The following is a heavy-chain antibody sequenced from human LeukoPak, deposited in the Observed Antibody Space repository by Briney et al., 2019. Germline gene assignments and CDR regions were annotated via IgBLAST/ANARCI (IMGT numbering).Heavy chain of an antibody. CDR2: IYHSGTT. D-gene: IGHD2-2*01. V-gene: IGHV4-4*02. J-gene: IGHJ4*02. CDR1: SDSLRSSNW. Sequence: SETLSLTCAVSSDSLRSSNWWSWVRQPPGKGLEWIGEIYHSGTTNYNPSLKSRVTISMDTSKNQFSLNLRSVTAADTAVYYCANKVYCSTTSCYHAGFWGQGTLVTVSS. CDR3: ANKVYCSTTSCYHAGF.